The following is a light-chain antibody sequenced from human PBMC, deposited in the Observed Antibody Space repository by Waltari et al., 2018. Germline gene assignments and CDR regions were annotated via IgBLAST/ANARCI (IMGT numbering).Light chain of an antibody. CDR2: DVS. CDR3: NSYTGSSSLM. V-gene: IGLV2-14*01. J-gene: IGLJ3*02. Sequence: QSALTQPTSVSGSPGQSVTISCTGTSRDVAFYNYVSWYQQYPGKVPQLLIYDVSDRPSGVSSRFSGSKSGNTASLTISGLQADDEADYYCNSYTGSSSLMFGGGTKLTVL. CDR1: SRDVAFYNY.